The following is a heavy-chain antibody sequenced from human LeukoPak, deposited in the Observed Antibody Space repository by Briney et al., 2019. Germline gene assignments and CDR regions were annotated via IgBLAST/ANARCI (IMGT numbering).Heavy chain of an antibody. J-gene: IGHJ4*02. CDR1: GFTFSSYW. V-gene: IGHV3-74*01. CDR2: INSDGSST. Sequence: TGGSLRLSCAASGFTFSSYWMHWVRQAPGKGLVWVSRINSDGSSTSYADSVKGRFTISRDNAKNTLYLQMNSLGAEDTAVYYCARGVRGYYDSSGTEQYWGQGTLVTVSS. D-gene: IGHD3-22*01. CDR3: ARGVRGYYDSSGTEQY.